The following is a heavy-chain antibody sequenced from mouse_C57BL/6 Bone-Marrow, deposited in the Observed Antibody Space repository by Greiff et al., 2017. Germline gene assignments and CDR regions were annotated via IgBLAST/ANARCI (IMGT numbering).Heavy chain of an antibody. Sequence: VQLQQSGAELARPGASVKLSCKASGYTFTSYGISWVKQRTGQGLELIGELYHRSGNTYYNEKFKGTATLNADKSSSTAYMELRSLTSEDSAVYFCARPSITTVDYWGQGTTLTVSS. V-gene: IGHV1-81*01. J-gene: IGHJ2*01. CDR1: GYTFTSYG. CDR3: ARPSITTVDY. CDR2: LYHRSGNT. D-gene: IGHD1-1*01.